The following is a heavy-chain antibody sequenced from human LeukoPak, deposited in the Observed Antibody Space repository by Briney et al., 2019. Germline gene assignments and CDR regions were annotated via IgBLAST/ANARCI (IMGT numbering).Heavy chain of an antibody. V-gene: IGHV1-2*02. J-gene: IGHJ5*02. CDR1: GYTFIDSF. D-gene: IGHD3-10*01. CDR2: INPNSGGT. Sequence: VASVKVSCKASGYTFIDSFIHWVRQAPGQGLEWMGWINPNSGGTIYAQKFQGRVTMTRDTSISTVYMELSRLRSDDTAVYYCARAPPITRGPFDPWGQGTLVTVSS. CDR3: ARAPPITRGPFDP.